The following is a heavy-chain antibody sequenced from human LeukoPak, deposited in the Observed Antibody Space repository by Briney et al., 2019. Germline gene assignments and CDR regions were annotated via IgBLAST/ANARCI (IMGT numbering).Heavy chain of an antibody. CDR1: GGSFSGYY. D-gene: IGHD3-9*01. Sequence: SETLSLTCAVYGGSFSGYYWSWIRQPPGKGLEWIGEINHSGSTNYNPSLKSRVTISVDTSKNQFSLKLSSVTAADTAVYYCARSPRYFDWLPSWFDPWGQGTLVTVSS. CDR3: ARSPRYFDWLPSWFDP. V-gene: IGHV4-34*01. CDR2: INHSGST. J-gene: IGHJ5*02.